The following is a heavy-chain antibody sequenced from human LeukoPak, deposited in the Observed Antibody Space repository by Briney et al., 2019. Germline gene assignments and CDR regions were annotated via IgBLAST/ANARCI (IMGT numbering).Heavy chain of an antibody. CDR2: INQDGNEK. V-gene: IGHV3-7*01. CDR1: GFTFKNSY. CDR3: ARLRRGPWHFDL. Sequence: GGSLRLSCAASGFTFKNSYMSWVRQAPGKGLEWVANINQDGNEKSHVDSVKGRFTISRDNAVNSLYLQMNIPRAEDTAVYYCARLRRGPWHFDLWGRGTLVTVSS. D-gene: IGHD3-10*01. J-gene: IGHJ2*01.